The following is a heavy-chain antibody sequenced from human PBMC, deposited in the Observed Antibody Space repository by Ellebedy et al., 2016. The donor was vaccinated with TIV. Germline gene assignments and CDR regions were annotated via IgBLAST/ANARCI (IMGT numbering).Heavy chain of an antibody. V-gene: IGHV1-46*01. CDR1: GYTFTSYY. CDR2: INPSGGST. J-gene: IGHJ6*02. D-gene: IGHD2-15*01. Sequence: ASVKVSCXASGYTFTSYYMHWVRQAPGQGLEWLGIINPSGGSTSYAQKFQGRVTMTRDTSTSTVYMELSSLRSEDTAVYYCAREGGLIVVVVAATSYYYGMDVWGQGTTVTVSS. CDR3: AREGGLIVVVVAATSYYYGMDV.